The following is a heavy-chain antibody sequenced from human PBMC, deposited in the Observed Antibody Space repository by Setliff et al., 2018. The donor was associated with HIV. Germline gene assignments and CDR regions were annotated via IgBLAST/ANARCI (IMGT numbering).Heavy chain of an antibody. D-gene: IGHD1-26*01. Sequence: SETLSLTCAVYGESFSGYYWSWIRQPAGKGLEWIGEIFQTGDSNYNPSLKSRVTISVDESKNQFSLKLTSVTAADTAVYYCARVRGNGSPGYFDYWGQGTLVTVSS. CDR3: ARVRGNGSPGYFDY. V-gene: IGHV4-34*12. J-gene: IGHJ4*02. CDR2: IFQTGDS. CDR1: GESFSGYY.